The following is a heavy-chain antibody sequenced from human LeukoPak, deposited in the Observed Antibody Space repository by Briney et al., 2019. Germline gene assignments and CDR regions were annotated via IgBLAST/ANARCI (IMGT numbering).Heavy chain of an antibody. J-gene: IGHJ5*02. V-gene: IGHV4-34*01. CDR2: INQSGST. CDR1: GGSFSGDY. CDR3: ARHRRRGNSIFNWFDP. Sequence: SETLSLTCAVYGGSFSGDYWSWIRQPPGKGLEWIGEINQSGSTNYNPSLKSRVTISVDTSKKQFSLKLSSVTAADTAVYYCARHRRRGNSIFNWFDPWGQGTLVTVSS. D-gene: IGHD5-18*01.